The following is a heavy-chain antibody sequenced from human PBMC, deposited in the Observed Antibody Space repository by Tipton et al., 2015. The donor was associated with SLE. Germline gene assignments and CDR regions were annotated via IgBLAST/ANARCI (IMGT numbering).Heavy chain of an antibody. Sequence: TLSLTCTVSGGSISSYYWSWIRQPPGKGLEWIGYIYYSGSTYYNPSLKSRVTISVDTSKNQFSLKLSSVTAADTAVYYCARDLSGVKDLWGRGTLVTVSS. CDR2: IYYSGST. V-gene: IGHV4-59*12. CDR3: ARDLSGVKDL. CDR1: GGSISSYY. D-gene: IGHD3-10*01. J-gene: IGHJ2*01.